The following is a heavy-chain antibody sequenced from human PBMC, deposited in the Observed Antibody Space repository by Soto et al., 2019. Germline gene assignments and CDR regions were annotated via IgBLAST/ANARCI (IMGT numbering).Heavy chain of an antibody. CDR2: ISAHNGNT. D-gene: IGHD1-1*01. CDR1: GYGFTTYG. CDR3: ARGRYGDY. V-gene: IGHV1-18*01. Sequence: QVHLVQSGAEVKKPGASVKVSCKGSGYGFTTYGITWVRQAPGQGLEWMAWISAHNGNTNYAPKLQGRVTVTRDTSTSTAYMELRSLISDDTAVYYCARGRYGDYWGQGALVTVSS. J-gene: IGHJ4*02.